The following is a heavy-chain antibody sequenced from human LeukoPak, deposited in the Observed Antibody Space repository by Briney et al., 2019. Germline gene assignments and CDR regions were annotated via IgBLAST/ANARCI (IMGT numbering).Heavy chain of an antibody. D-gene: IGHD2-15*01. CDR3: AKTFCSGGTCYPYNYYYMDV. CDR2: IRYDGNNK. Sequence: GGSLRLSCVASGFTFNMYGMHWVRQAPGKGLEWVGLIRYDGNNKNNADSVKGRFTISRDNSKNTVYLQMNSLRPEDTAVYYCAKTFCSGGTCYPYNYYYMDVWGKGTAVTVSS. CDR1: GFTFNMYG. V-gene: IGHV3-30*02. J-gene: IGHJ6*03.